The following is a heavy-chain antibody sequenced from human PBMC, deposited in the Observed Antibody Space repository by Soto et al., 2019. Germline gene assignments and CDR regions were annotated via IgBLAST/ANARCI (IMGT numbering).Heavy chain of an antibody. CDR2: ISAYNGNT. D-gene: IGHD3-3*01. V-gene: IGHV1-18*01. CDR3: ARQTPYYDFWSSYYSADYYYYMYF. Sequence: QVQLVQSGAEVKKPGASVKVSCKASGYTFTSYGISWVRQAPGQGLEWMGWISAYNGNTNYAQKLQGRVTMTTDTSTSTAYMELRSLRSDDTAVYYCARQTPYYDFWSSYYSADYYYYMYFWGKGTTVTVSS. J-gene: IGHJ6*03. CDR1: GYTFTSYG.